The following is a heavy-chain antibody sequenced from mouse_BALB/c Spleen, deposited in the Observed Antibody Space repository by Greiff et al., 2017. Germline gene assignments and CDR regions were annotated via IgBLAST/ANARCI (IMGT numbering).Heavy chain of an antibody. D-gene: IGHD1-2*01. Sequence: VMLVESGPGLVAPSQSLSITCTVSGFSLTSYDISWIRQPPGKGLEWLGVIWTGGGTNYNSAFMSRLSISKDNSKSQVFLKMNSLQTDDTAIYYCVRDSGYGGYFDYWGQGTTLTVSS. CDR2: IWTGGGT. CDR3: VRDSGYGGYFDY. CDR1: GFSLTSYD. V-gene: IGHV2-9-2*01. J-gene: IGHJ2*01.